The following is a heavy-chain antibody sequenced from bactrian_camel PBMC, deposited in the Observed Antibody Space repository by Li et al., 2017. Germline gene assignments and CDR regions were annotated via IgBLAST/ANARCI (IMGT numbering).Heavy chain of an antibody. V-gene: IGHV3S1*01. D-gene: IGHD1*01. J-gene: IGHJ4*01. CDR3: AVFRGYYNCPLTPSWYDY. Sequence: QLVESGGGSVEAGGSLNLSCVASTKIYHNFCVAWFRQAPGKEREGVSAIYTGAGVTYYADSVKGRFTISQDNAKDTFYLRMNSLKPEDTAMYYCAVFRGYYNCPLTPSWYDYWGQGTQVTVS. CDR1: TKIYHNFC. CDR2: IYTGAGVT.